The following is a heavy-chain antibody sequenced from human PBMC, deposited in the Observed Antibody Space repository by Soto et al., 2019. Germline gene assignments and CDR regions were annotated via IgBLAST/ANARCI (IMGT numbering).Heavy chain of an antibody. CDR1: GGSISNYY. D-gene: IGHD1-26*01. CDR3: ARDKGKMLSWSHAFDI. V-gene: IGHV4-59*01. J-gene: IGHJ3*02. CDR2: IRNSGAT. Sequence: QVQLQESGPGLVKPSETLSLTCTVSGGSISNYYWSWIRQPPGRGLEWIGYIRNSGATSYNPSLESRVTMSLDTSKNQFSLRLTSVTAADAALYYCARDKGKMLSWSHAFDIWGQGTIVTVSS.